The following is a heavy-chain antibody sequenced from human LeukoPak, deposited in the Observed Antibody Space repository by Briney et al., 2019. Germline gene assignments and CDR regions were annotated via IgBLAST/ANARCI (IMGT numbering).Heavy chain of an antibody. V-gene: IGHV3-66*01. D-gene: IGHD4-17*01. CDR3: ARVPRVTLNWFDP. Sequence: GGSLRLSCAASGFTFSSNYMSWVRQAPGKGLEWVSVIYSGGSTYYADSVKGRFTISRDNAKNSLYLQMNSLRAEDTAVYYCARVPRVTLNWFDPWGQGTLVTVSS. J-gene: IGHJ5*02. CDR1: GFTFSSNY. CDR2: IYSGGST.